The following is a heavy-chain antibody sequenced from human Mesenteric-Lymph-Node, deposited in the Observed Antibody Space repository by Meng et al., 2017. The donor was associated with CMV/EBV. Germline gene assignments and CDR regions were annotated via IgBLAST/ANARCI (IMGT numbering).Heavy chain of an antibody. V-gene: IGHV3-48*04. CDR1: GFTFSSYG. J-gene: IGHJ6*02. Sequence: GESLKISCAASGFTFSSYGMHWVRQAPGKGLEWVSYISSSSSTIYYADSVKGRFTISRDNAKNSLYLQMNSLRAEDTAVYYCAREGSVVGYYYYYYYGMDVWGQGTTVTVSS. D-gene: IGHD2-15*01. CDR3: AREGSVVGYYYYYYYGMDV. CDR2: ISSSSSTI.